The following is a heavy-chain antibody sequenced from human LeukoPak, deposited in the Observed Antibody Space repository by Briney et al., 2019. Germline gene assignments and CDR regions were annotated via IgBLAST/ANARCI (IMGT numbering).Heavy chain of an antibody. D-gene: IGHD3-10*01. V-gene: IGHV3-30*03. J-gene: IGHJ4*02. CDR3: ARDFITMVRGVIFPGDY. Sequence: GRSLRLSCAASGFTFTSYGMHWARQAPGKGLERVAFISYDGSNKYSADSVNGRFTISRDNSSTTLYLQMNSLRAEDTAVYYCARDFITMVRGVIFPGDYWGQGTLVTVSS. CDR2: ISYDGSNK. CDR1: GFTFTSYG.